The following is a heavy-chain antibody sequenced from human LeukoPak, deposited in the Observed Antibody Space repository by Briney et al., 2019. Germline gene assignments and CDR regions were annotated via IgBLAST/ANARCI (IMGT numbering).Heavy chain of an antibody. Sequence: SETLSLTCAVYGGSFSGYYWSWIRQPPGKGLEWIGEINHSGSTNYNPSLKSRVTISVDTSKNQFSLKLSSVTAADTAVYYCARFGQINDYWGQGTLVTVSS. CDR3: ARFGQINDY. CDR1: GGSFSGYY. V-gene: IGHV4-34*01. J-gene: IGHJ4*02. CDR2: INHSGST. D-gene: IGHD3-10*01.